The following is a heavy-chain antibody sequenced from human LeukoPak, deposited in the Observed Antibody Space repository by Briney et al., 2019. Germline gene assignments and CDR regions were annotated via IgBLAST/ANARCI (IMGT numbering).Heavy chain of an antibody. D-gene: IGHD3-10*01. CDR2: ISSDGSIK. CDR3: AKVTGSGSYLADAFDI. J-gene: IGHJ3*02. V-gene: IGHV3-30-3*01. Sequence: GGSLRLSCAASEFSFSYYAMHWVRQAPGKGLEWVAVISSDGSIKYYADSVKGRFTISRDNSKNTLYLQMRSLSAEDTAVYYCAKVTGSGSYLADAFDIWGHGTVVTVSS. CDR1: EFSFSYYA.